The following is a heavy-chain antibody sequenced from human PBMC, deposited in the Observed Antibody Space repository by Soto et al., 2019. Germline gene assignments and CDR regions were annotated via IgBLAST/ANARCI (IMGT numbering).Heavy chain of an antibody. V-gene: IGHV1-3*01. CDR1: GYTFTSYA. Sequence: AASVKVSCKASGYTFTSYAMHWVRQAPGQRLEWMGWINAGNGNTNYAQKLQGRVTMTTDTSTSTAYMELRSLRSDDTAVYYCARDKGSWYAYYYYGMDVWGQGTTVTVSS. J-gene: IGHJ6*02. D-gene: IGHD6-13*01. CDR3: ARDKGSWYAYYYYGMDV. CDR2: INAGNGNT.